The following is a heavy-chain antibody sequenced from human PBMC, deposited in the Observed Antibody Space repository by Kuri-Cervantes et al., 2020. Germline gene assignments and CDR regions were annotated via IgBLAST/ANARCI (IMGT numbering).Heavy chain of an antibody. Sequence: GESLKISCAASGFTFSSYSMNWVRQAPGKGLEWVSSISSSSSYIYYADSVKGRFTISRDNAKNSLYLQMNSLRAEDTAVYYCVQEGSIGSGSYYNAAFDIWGQGTMVTVSS. CDR3: VQEGSIGSGSYYNAAFDI. CDR2: ISSSSSYI. V-gene: IGHV3-21*01. D-gene: IGHD3-10*01. CDR1: GFTFSSYS. J-gene: IGHJ3*02.